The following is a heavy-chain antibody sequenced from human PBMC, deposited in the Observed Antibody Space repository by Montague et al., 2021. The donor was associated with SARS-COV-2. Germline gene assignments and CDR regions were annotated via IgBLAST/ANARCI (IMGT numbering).Heavy chain of an antibody. V-gene: IGHV4-39*01. D-gene: IGHD4-23*01. CDR1: GDSTSCPNCY. CDR3: ARHRSDGGHSLDNWFDP. CDR2: ISNSGTT. J-gene: IGHJ5*02. Sequence: SETLSLTCTVSGDSTSCPNCYWGWIRQAPGKGLDWIGTISNSGTTYYXPSLKSRLTISIDTSKNQFSLKLTSVTAADSAVYYCARHRSDGGHSLDNWFDPWGQGTLVTVSS.